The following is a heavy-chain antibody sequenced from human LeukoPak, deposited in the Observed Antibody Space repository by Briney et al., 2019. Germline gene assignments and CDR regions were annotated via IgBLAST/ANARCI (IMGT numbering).Heavy chain of an antibody. V-gene: IGHV4-38-2*02. D-gene: IGHD2-2*01. J-gene: IGHJ4*02. Sequence: PSETLSLTCTVSGDSFSSNYWGWIRQPPGKGLEWIGSIYHSGSTYYNPSLKSRVTISVDTSKNQFSLKLSSVTAADTAVYYCARRDQLPLNYFDYWGQGTLVTVSS. CDR1: GDSFSSNY. CDR2: IYHSGST. CDR3: ARRDQLPLNYFDY.